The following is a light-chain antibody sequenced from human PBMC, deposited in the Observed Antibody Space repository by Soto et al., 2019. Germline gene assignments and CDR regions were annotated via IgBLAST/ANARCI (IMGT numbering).Light chain of an antibody. V-gene: IGKV1-27*01. J-gene: IGKJ5*01. CDR3: QKYNSAPFT. Sequence: DIQMTQSPSSLSASVGDRVTLTCRASQGISNYLAWYKQKPGKVPKLLSYAASTLQSGVPSRFSGSGSGTDFTLTISSLKPEDVETYYCQKYNSAPFTFGQGTRLEIK. CDR2: AAS. CDR1: QGISNY.